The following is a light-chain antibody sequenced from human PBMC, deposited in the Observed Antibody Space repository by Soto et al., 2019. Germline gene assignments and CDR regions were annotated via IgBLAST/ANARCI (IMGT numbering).Light chain of an antibody. CDR3: ATWDDSLNAVL. CDR2: SNN. Sequence: QSVLTQPPSASGTPGQRVTISCSGSSSNIGSNTVHWYQQLPGTAPKLLIYSNNQRPSGVHDRFSGSKSGTSASLAISGLQSEDEADYYCATWDDSLNAVLFGGGTQLTVL. CDR1: SSNIGSNT. V-gene: IGLV1-44*01. J-gene: IGLJ2*01.